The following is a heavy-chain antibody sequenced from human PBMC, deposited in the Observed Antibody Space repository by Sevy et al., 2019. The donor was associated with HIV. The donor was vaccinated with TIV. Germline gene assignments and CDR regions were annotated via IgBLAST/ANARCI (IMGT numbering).Heavy chain of an antibody. D-gene: IGHD3-16*02. V-gene: IGHV3-7*01. CDR1: GFTFSSYW. CDR3: ARESASMITFGGVIDNHANTTYYFDY. J-gene: IGHJ4*02. Sequence: GGSLRLSCAASGFTFSSYWMSWVRQAPGKGLEWVANIKQDGSEKYYVDSVKGRFTISRDNAKNSLYLQMNSLRAEDTAVYYCARESASMITFGGVIDNHANTTYYFDYWGQGTLVTVSS. CDR2: IKQDGSEK.